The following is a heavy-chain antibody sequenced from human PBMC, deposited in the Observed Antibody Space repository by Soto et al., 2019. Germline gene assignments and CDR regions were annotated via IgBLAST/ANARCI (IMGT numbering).Heavy chain of an antibody. J-gene: IGHJ5*02. V-gene: IGHV4-39*01. D-gene: IGHD4-17*01. CDR2: IYYSGST. Sequence: PSETLSLTCTFSGGSISSISYYWGWIRQPPGKGLEWIGSIYYSGSTYYNPSLKSRVTISVDTSKNQFSLKLSSVTAADTAVYYCARHDVSYGDYAWFDPWGQGTLVTVS. CDR3: ARHDVSYGDYAWFDP. CDR1: GGSISSISYY.